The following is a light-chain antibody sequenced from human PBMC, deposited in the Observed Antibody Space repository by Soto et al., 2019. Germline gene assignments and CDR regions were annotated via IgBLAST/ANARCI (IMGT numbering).Light chain of an antibody. CDR3: AAWDGSLRGYV. CDR1: SSNIGSNT. CDR2: SNN. J-gene: IGLJ1*01. V-gene: IGLV1-44*01. Sequence: QSALTQPPSTSGTPGQRVTIYCSGSSSNIGSNTVNWYQHLPGTAPKLLIYSNNQRPSGVPDRFSGSKSGTSASLAVSGLQSEDEADYYRAAWDGSLRGYVFGTGTKVTVL.